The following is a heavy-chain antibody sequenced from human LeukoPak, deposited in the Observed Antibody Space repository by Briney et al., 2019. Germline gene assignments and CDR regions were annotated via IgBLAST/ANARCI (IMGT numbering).Heavy chain of an antibody. J-gene: IGHJ4*02. V-gene: IGHV1-2*02. CDR1: GYSFTGHY. CDR2: INPNNGGT. CDR3: AREATVVAVGTAGINFDF. D-gene: IGHD6-13*01. Sequence: AASVKVSCKTSGYSFTGHYIHWVRQAPGQGLEWMAWINPNNGGTYFAQKFQDRVTMTRDASISTTYMELNSLISDDTAVYYCAREATVVAVGTAGINFDFWGQGTLVTVSS.